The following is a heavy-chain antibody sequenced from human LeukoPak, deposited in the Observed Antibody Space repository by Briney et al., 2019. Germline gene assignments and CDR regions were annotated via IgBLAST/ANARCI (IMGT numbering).Heavy chain of an antibody. D-gene: IGHD6-19*01. J-gene: IGHJ4*02. CDR2: INPNSGGT. Sequence: ASVKVSCKASGYTFTGYYMHWVRQAPGQGLEWMGWINPNSGGTNYAQKFQGRVTMTRGTSISTAYMELSTLRSDDTAVYYCARESEWLNLDYWGQGSLVTVSS. CDR3: ARESEWLNLDY. V-gene: IGHV1-2*02. CDR1: GYTFTGYY.